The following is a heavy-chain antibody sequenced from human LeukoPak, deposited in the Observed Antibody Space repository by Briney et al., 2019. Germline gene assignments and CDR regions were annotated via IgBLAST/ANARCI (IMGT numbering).Heavy chain of an antibody. D-gene: IGHD6-13*01. CDR3: ASSYSSSWPDFDY. V-gene: IGHV4-4*02. Sequence: SETLSLTCAVSGGSISSSNWWGWVRQPPGKGLEWIGEIYHSGSTNYNPSLKSRVTISVDKSKNQFSLKLSSVTAADTAVYYCASSYSSSWPDFDYWGQGTLVTVSS. CDR2: IYHSGST. CDR1: GGSISSSNW. J-gene: IGHJ4*02.